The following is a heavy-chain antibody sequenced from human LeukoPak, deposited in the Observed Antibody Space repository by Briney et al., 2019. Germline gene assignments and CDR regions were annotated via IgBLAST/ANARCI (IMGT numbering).Heavy chain of an antibody. V-gene: IGHV1-46*01. Sequence: GASVKVSCKASRYTFTSYYMHWVRQAPGQGLEWMGIINPSGGSTSYAQKFQGRVTMTEDTSTDTAYMELSSLRSEDTAVYYCATAAGYDAFDIWGQGTMVTVSS. CDR2: INPSGGST. CDR1: RYTFTSYY. D-gene: IGHD3-10*01. CDR3: ATAAGYDAFDI. J-gene: IGHJ3*02.